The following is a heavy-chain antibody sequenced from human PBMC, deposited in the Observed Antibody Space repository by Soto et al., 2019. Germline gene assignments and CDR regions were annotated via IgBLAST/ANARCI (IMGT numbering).Heavy chain of an antibody. CDR1: AGSISGYY. J-gene: IGHJ6*02. CDR3: ATRADRVYSYGMDV. CDR2: ISGSGTT. Sequence: PSETLSLTCNVSAGSISGYYWSWVRQPAGKGLEWIGRISGSGTTNYNPSLKSRVTMSVDTSKNHFSLKLSSVNAADTAVYYCATRADRVYSYGMDVWGQGTTVTVS. V-gene: IGHV4-4*07.